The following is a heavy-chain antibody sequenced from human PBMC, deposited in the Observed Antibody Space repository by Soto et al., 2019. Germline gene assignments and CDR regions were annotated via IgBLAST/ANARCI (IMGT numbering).Heavy chain of an antibody. V-gene: IGHV4-31*03. Sequence: PSETLSLTCTVSGASMSTSAYYWSWIRQHPGKGLEWIGYIYYSGSTFYNPSLMSRVTISVDTSKHQFSLKMTSVTAADTAVYYCARHVSVVGRRGYFDYWGLGTLVTVSS. CDR3: ARHVSVVGRRGYFDY. CDR2: IYYSGST. CDR1: GASMSTSAYY. D-gene: IGHD1-26*01. J-gene: IGHJ4*02.